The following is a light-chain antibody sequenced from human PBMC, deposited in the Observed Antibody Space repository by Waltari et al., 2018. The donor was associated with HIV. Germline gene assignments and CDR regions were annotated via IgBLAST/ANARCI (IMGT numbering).Light chain of an antibody. J-gene: IGKJ2*01. CDR3: QQHYTSPYT. CDR2: WAS. V-gene: IGKV4-1*01. Sequence: DIVMTQSPDSLAVSLGERATIHCKSSQSVLNSSSNKNSLAWYQQKSGQPPKLLIYWASTRESGVPERFSGSGSGTDFTLTISSLQAADVAVYYCQQHYTSPYTFGQGTKLEIK. CDR1: QSVLNSSSNKNS.